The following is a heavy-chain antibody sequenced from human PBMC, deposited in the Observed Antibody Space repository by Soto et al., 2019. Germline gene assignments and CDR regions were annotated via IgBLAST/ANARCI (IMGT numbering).Heavy chain of an antibody. CDR1: GGSISSGGYY. Sequence: QVQLQESGPGLVKPSQTLSLTCTVSGGSISSGGYYWSWIRQHPGKGLEWIGYIYYSGSTYYNPSLKSRVTISVDTSKNQFSLKLSSVTAADTAVYYCARAKKGIAAAENWFDPWGQGTLVIVSS. J-gene: IGHJ5*02. CDR2: IYYSGST. V-gene: IGHV4-31*03. CDR3: ARAKKGIAAAENWFDP. D-gene: IGHD6-13*01.